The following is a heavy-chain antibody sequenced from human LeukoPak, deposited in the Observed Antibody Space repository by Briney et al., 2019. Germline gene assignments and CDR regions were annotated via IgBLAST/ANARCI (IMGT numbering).Heavy chain of an antibody. CDR2: ISYDGSNK. Sequence: GSLRLSCAASGFTFSSYAMHWVRQAPGKGLEWVAVISYDGSNKYYADSVKGRFTISRDNSKNTLYLQMNSLRAEDTAVYYCARAQYDFWSGHVDYWGQGTLVTVSS. CDR1: GFTFSSYA. CDR3: ARAQYDFWSGHVDY. D-gene: IGHD3-3*01. V-gene: IGHV3-30-3*01. J-gene: IGHJ4*02.